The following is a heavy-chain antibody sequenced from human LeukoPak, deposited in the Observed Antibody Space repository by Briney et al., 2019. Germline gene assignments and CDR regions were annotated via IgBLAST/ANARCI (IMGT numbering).Heavy chain of an antibody. Sequence: PGRSLRLSCAASGFTFDDYAMHWVRQAPGKGLEWVSDISWNSGSIGYADSVKGRFTISRDNAKNSLYLQMNSLRAEDTALYYCAKDMASYCSSTSCYDPTGLYYYYGMDVWGQGTTVTVSS. D-gene: IGHD2-2*01. V-gene: IGHV3-9*01. CDR2: ISWNSGSI. CDR3: AKDMASYCSSTSCYDPTGLYYYYGMDV. J-gene: IGHJ6*02. CDR1: GFTFDDYA.